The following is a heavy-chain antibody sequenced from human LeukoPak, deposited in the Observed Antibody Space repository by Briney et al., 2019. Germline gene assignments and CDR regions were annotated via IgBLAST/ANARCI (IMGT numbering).Heavy chain of an antibody. CDR2: ISAYNGNT. V-gene: IGHV1-18*01. CDR1: GYNFASFD. CDR3: AEVGATYSLDN. J-gene: IGHJ4*02. D-gene: IGHD1-26*01. Sequence: ASLKVSCKASGYNFASFDITCVRHAPGQGLEWMGWISAYNGNTSYSQSLQGRVTMTTDTPTSTAYLELRSMRSDDTAVYYCAEVGATYSLDNWGQGTLVTVSS.